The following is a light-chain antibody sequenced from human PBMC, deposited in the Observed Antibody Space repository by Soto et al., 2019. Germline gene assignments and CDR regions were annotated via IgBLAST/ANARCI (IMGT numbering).Light chain of an antibody. CDR2: AAS. CDR3: QQSYSTPLT. J-gene: IGKJ4*01. Sequence: DIQMTQSPSSLSASVGDRVTITCRASQSINYYLNWYQHKPGKAPKLLIYAASSLQSGVPSRISGSGSGSDFTLTISSLQPEDFATYYCQQSYSTPLTFGGGTKVDIK. CDR1: QSINYY. V-gene: IGKV1-39*01.